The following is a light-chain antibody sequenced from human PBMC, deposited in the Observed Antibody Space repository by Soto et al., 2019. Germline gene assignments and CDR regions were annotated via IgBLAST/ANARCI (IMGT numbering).Light chain of an antibody. J-gene: IGKJ5*01. Sequence: EIVLTQSPGTLSLSPGERATLSCRASQSVGSDYLAWYQQKPGQAPRILIFGASGRATGIPDRFSGSGSGTHFTLTISRLEPGDFAVYYCQHFGGTTFTFGQGTRLEIK. CDR1: QSVGSDY. V-gene: IGKV3-20*01. CDR2: GAS. CDR3: QHFGGTTFT.